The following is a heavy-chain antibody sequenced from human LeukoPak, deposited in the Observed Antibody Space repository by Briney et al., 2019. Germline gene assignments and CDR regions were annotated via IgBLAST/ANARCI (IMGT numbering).Heavy chain of an antibody. Sequence: PGGSLRLSCAASGFTLSSYGMQWVRQAPGKGLEWVAFIRYDGSNKYYADSVKGRFTISRDNSKNTLHLQMNSLRAEDTAVYYCAKDRTYSSAWPYYFDYWGQGTLVTVSS. CDR2: IRYDGSNK. CDR3: AKDRTYSSAWPYYFDY. D-gene: IGHD6-19*01. CDR1: GFTLSSYG. J-gene: IGHJ4*02. V-gene: IGHV3-30*02.